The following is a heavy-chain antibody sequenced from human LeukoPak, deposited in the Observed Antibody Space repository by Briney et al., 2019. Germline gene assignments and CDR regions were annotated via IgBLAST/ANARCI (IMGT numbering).Heavy chain of an antibody. D-gene: IGHD3-3*01. CDR1: GFTFSSYW. Sequence: GGSLRLSCAASGFTFSSYWMSWVRQAPGKGLEWVANIKQDESEKYYVDSVKGRFTISRDNAKNSLYLQMNSLRAEDTAVYYCASTGGVTIFGVVRNYWGQGTLVTVSS. J-gene: IGHJ4*02. CDR3: ASTGGVTIFGVVRNY. V-gene: IGHV3-7*01. CDR2: IKQDESEK.